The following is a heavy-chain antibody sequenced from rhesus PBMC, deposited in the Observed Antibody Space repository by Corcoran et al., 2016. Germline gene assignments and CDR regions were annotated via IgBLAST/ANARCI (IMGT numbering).Heavy chain of an antibody. Sequence: QVQLQESGPGLVKPSETLSLTCAVSGYSISSGYYWGGIRQPPGKGLEWIGRIYGRGGSYYLTPSLKSRVTLSVDPSKNQFSLKLSSVTAADTAVFYCATPGTTNFDYWGQGVLVTVSS. J-gene: IGHJ4*01. CDR1: GYSISSGYY. D-gene: IGHD1-38*01. CDR3: ATPGTTNFDY. CDR2: IYGRGGSY. V-gene: IGHV4S14*01.